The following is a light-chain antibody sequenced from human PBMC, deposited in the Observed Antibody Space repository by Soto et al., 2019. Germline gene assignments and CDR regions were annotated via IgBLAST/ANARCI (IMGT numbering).Light chain of an antibody. CDR3: SSYTGSSTSVI. Sequence: QSALTQPASVSGSPGQSITISCTGTSSDVGTYNYVSWYQQHPGKAPKVMIYDVSNRPSGVSNRFSGSKSGNTASLTISGLQAEDEADYYCSSYTGSSTSVIFGGGTNLTVL. V-gene: IGLV2-14*03. CDR1: SSDVGTYNY. CDR2: DVS. J-gene: IGLJ2*01.